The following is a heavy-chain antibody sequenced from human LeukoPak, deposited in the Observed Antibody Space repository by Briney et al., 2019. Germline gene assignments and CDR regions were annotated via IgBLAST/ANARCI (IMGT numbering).Heavy chain of an antibody. CDR1: GGSISDYY. CDR2: FPNSGTT. J-gene: IGHJ4*02. V-gene: IGHV4-59*12. CDR3: ARGSNWGDY. D-gene: IGHD7-27*01. Sequence: SETLSLTCTVSGGSISDYYWSWIRQPPGKGLEWSGYFPNSGTTDYNPSLKSRVTMSVDTSKNQFSLKLSSVTAADTAVYYCARGSNWGDYWGQGTLVTVSS.